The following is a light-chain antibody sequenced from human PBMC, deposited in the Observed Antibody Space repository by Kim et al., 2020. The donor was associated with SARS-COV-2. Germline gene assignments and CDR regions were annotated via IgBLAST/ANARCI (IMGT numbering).Light chain of an antibody. J-gene: IGLJ3*02. Sequence: GQTVRITCQGDSLRSYYASWYQHKPEQAPVLVIYGKNNRPSGIPDRFSGSSSGNTASLTITGAQAEDEADYYCNSRDSSGNHPPWVFGGGTQLTVL. CDR3: NSRDSSGNHPPWV. V-gene: IGLV3-19*01. CDR2: GKN. CDR1: SLRSYY.